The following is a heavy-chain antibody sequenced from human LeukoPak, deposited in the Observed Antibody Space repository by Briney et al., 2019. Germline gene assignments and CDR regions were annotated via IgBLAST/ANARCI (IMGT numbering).Heavy chain of an antibody. CDR3: ARDSSAVADY. D-gene: IGHD6-19*01. V-gene: IGHV1-8*01. CDR2: MNPNSGNT. J-gene: IGHJ4*02. CDR1: GYTFTSYD. Sequence: ASVKVSCKASGYTFTSYDINWVRQATGQGLEWMGWMNPNSGNTGYAQKLQGRVTMTTDTSTSTAYMELRSLRSDDTAVYYCARDSSAVADYWGQGTLVTVSS.